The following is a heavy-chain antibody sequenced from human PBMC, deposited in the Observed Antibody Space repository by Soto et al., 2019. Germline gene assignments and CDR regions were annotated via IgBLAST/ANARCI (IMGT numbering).Heavy chain of an antibody. CDR3: ARDADSSGDYYHNSFEA. Sequence: ASMKLSCKASGYTFTSYGISRVRQAPGQELEWMGLISAYNGNTNYAQKLQGRVTMTTDTSTSTAYTELKSPRSGATAVYYCARDADSSGDYYHNSFEAWGQGTLGSVSS. CDR1: GYTFTSYG. J-gene: IGHJ5*02. D-gene: IGHD3-22*01. V-gene: IGHV1-18*04. CDR2: ISAYNGNT.